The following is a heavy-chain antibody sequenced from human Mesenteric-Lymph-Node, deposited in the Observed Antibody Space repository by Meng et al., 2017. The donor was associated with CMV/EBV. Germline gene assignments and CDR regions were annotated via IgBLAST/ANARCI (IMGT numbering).Heavy chain of an antibody. CDR2: IIPIFGAA. D-gene: IGHD3-10*01. Sequence: SVKVSCKASGYTFTSYDINWVRQATGQGLEWMGGIIPIFGAANYAQKFQGRVTITRDESTSTDYMELSSLRSEDTAVYYCASSSTWFGNKYYGMDVWGQGTTVTVSS. CDR1: GYTFTSYD. V-gene: IGHV1-69*05. J-gene: IGHJ6*02. CDR3: ASSSTWFGNKYYGMDV.